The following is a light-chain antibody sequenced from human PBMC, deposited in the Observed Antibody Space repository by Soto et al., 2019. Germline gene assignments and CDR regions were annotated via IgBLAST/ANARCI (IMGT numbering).Light chain of an antibody. J-gene: IGKJ1*01. V-gene: IGKV3-11*01. CDR1: QSVSSY. CDR3: QQRRNWPLT. CDR2: DTS. Sequence: EIVLTQSPATMSLSPGERATLSCRASQSVSSYLAWYQQKPGQTPRLLIYDTSNMATGIPASFSGRVSGTDVTLTIRCLEPEDFAVYYCQQRRNWPLTFGEATNVDI.